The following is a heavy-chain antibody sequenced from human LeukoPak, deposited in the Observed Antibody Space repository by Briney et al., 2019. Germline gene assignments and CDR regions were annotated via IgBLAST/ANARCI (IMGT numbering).Heavy chain of an antibody. Sequence: SETLSLTCTVSGGSINNQYWSWIRQPPGKGLEWIGYIFYSGSTNYNPSLNSRLTISVDTSKNQVSLKLSSVTAADTAVYYCARRVGATYSVDYWGQGTLVTVSS. CDR3: ARRVGATYSVDY. J-gene: IGHJ4*02. V-gene: IGHV4-59*11. CDR1: GGSINNQY. D-gene: IGHD1-26*01. CDR2: IFYSGST.